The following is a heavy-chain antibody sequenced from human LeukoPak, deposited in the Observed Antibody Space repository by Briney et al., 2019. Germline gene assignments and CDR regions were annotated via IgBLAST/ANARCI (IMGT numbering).Heavy chain of an antibody. V-gene: IGHV4-59*01. Sequence: SETLSLTCNVSGGSISSYYWSWIRQPPGKGLEWIGYIYHSGSTNYNPSLKSRVTILVDTSKNQFYLKLSSVTAADTAVYYCARQYSFTSYFDYWGQGALVTVSS. CDR1: GGSISSYY. D-gene: IGHD6-6*01. CDR3: ARQYSFTSYFDY. CDR2: IYHSGST. J-gene: IGHJ4*02.